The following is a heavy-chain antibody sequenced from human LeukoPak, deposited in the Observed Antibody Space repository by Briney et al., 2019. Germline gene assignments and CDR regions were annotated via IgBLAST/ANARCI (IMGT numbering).Heavy chain of an antibody. V-gene: IGHV4-39*01. D-gene: IGHD3-16*01. Sequence: SETLSLTCSVSGGSINSSSYYCGWIRQPPGKGLEWIGSMYYSGSTYYNPSLKSRVTISVDTSKNQFSLKLSSVTAADTAVYYCGRPSIWDQVADYWGQGMLVTVSS. J-gene: IGHJ4*02. CDR1: GGSINSSSYY. CDR3: GRPSIWDQVADY. CDR2: MYYSGST.